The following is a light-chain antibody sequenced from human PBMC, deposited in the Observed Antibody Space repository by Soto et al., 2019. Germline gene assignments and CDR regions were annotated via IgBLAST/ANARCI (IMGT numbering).Light chain of an antibody. CDR1: QGISNY. CDR2: TSS. J-gene: IGKJ3*01. Sequence: DIQMTQSPSSLSASVGDRVTITCRASQGISNYLAWYQQKPGKVPKLLISTSSTLQSGVPSRFSGSGSGTDFTLTISSRQPEDVATYYCQKYNIAPFTFGPGTKVDIK. CDR3: QKYNIAPFT. V-gene: IGKV1-27*01.